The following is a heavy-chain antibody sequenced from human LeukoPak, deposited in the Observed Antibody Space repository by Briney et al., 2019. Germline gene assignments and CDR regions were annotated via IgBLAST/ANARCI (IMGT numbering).Heavy chain of an antibody. CDR1: GFTFSSYE. J-gene: IGHJ4*02. CDR3: ARFSYYYDSSGYPSHIDY. V-gene: IGHV3-48*03. CDR2: ISSSGSTI. D-gene: IGHD3-22*01. Sequence: GGSLRLSCAASGFTFSSYEMNWVRQAPGKGLEWVSYISSSGSTIYYADSVKGRLTISRDSAKNSLYLQMNSLRAEDTAVYYCARFSYYYDSSGYPSHIDYWGQGTLVTVSS.